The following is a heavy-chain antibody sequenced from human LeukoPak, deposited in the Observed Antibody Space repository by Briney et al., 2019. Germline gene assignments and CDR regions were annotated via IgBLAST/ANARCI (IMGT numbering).Heavy chain of an antibody. CDR3: AKESSAWQVYYFDY. CDR2: ISGSGGST. V-gene: IGHV3-23*01. D-gene: IGHD6-19*01. J-gene: IGHJ4*02. CDR1: GFTFSSYA. Sequence: GGSLRLSCAASGFTFSSYAMSWVRQAPGKGLEWVSTISGSGGSTYYADSVKGRFTISRDISKNTLCLQMNSLRAEDTAVYYCAKESSAWQVYYFDYWGQGTLVTVSS.